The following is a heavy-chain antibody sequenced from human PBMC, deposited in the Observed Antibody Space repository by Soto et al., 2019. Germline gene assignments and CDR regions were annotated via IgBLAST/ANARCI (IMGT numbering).Heavy chain of an antibody. D-gene: IGHD6-19*01. J-gene: IGHJ6*01. CDR2: SSGSGDAT. Sequence: EVQLLESGGGLVQPGGSLRLSCTVSGFTFSNYAMNWVRQTPGKGLEWVSASSGSGDATYYLGSVKGRFTISRDNSKNTLYLQMSSLRAEDTGIYYCAKTIFPYNSVWYPPYGMDVWGQGTTVTVSS. CDR3: AKTIFPYNSVWYPPYGMDV. CDR1: GFTFSNYA. V-gene: IGHV3-23*01.